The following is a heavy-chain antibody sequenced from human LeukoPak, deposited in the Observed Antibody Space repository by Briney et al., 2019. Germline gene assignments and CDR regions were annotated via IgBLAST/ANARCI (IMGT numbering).Heavy chain of an antibody. V-gene: IGHV4-4*09. D-gene: IGHD1-1*01. CDR3: ARHRNGYYYYYYMDV. J-gene: IGHJ6*03. CDR2: IYTSGST. CDR1: GGSISSYY. Sequence: SETLSLTCTVSGGSISSYYWSWIRQPPGKGLEWIGYIYTSGSTNYNPSLKSRVTISVDTSKNQFSLRLSSVTAADTAVYYCARHRNGYYYYYYMDVWGKGTTVTVSS.